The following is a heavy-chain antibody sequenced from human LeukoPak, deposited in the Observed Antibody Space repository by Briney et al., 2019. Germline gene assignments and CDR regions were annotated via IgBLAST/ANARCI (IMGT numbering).Heavy chain of an antibody. CDR3: AREAPVTDDAFDI. CDR1: GGSFSAYY. Sequence: SETLSLTCAVCGGSFSAYYWSWIRQPPGKGLEWIGEINHSGSTNYNPSLKSRVTISVDTSKNQFSLKLSSVTAADTAVYYCAREAPVTDDAFDIWGQGTMVTVSS. J-gene: IGHJ3*02. D-gene: IGHD4-17*01. CDR2: INHSGST. V-gene: IGHV4-34*01.